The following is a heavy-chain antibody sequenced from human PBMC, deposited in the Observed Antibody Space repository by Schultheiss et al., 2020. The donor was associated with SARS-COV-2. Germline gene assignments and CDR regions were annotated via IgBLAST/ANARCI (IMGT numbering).Heavy chain of an antibody. CDR1: GFTFGTYN. CDR3: AKGWGTAD. CDR2: IRSSGRDI. J-gene: IGHJ4*02. V-gene: IGHV3-21*04. Sequence: GGSLRLSCAASGFTFGTYNMHWVRQAPGKGLEFVASIRSSGRDIYYADSMQGRFTISRDNSKNTLYLQMNSLRAEDTAVYYCAKGWGTADWGQGTLVTVSS. D-gene: IGHD7-27*01.